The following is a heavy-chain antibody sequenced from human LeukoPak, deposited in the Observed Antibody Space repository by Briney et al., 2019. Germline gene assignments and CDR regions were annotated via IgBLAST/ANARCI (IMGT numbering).Heavy chain of an antibody. D-gene: IGHD2-2*01. Sequence: SETLSLTCTVSGGSISSGGYYWSWIRQPPGKGLEWIRYIYHSGSTYYNPSLKSRVTISVDRSKNQFSLKLSSVTAADTAVYYCAMAVVVPAALNGPFDYWGQGTLVTVSS. CDR2: IYHSGST. CDR3: AMAVVVPAALNGPFDY. CDR1: GGSISSGGYY. J-gene: IGHJ4*02. V-gene: IGHV4-30-2*01.